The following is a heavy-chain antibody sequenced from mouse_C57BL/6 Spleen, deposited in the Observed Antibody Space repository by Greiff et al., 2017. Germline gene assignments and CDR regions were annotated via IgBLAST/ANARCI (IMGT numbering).Heavy chain of an antibody. CDR3: ARGDYDVRFAY. Sequence: LVESGAELVKPGASVKISCKASGYAFSSYWMNWVKQRPGKGLEWIGQIYPGDGDTNYNGKFKGKGTLTADKSSSTAYMQLSSRTSEDSAVYCCARGDYDVRFAYWGQGTLVTVSA. CDR2: IYPGDGDT. D-gene: IGHD2-4*01. J-gene: IGHJ3*01. CDR1: GYAFSSYW. V-gene: IGHV1-80*01.